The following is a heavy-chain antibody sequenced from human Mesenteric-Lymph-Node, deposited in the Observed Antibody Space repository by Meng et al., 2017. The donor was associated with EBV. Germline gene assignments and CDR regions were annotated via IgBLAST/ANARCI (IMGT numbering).Heavy chain of an antibody. V-gene: IGHV4-34*01. Sequence: QVHLQQWGAGLLKPSEXLSLTCAVYGGSFRGYFWTWIRQSPGEGLEWIGEINRSGSSSYNPSLQSRVTMSTDTSKNHFSLRLTSVTAADTAVYYCARGGLVCYGDSCQTFYFEDWSQGTLGTVSS. J-gene: IGHJ4*02. CDR2: INRSGSS. CDR3: ARGGLVCYGDSCQTFYFED. D-gene: IGHD4-17*01. CDR1: GGSFRGYF.